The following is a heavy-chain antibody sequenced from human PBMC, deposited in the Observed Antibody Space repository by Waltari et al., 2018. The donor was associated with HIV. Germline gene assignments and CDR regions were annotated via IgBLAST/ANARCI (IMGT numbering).Heavy chain of an antibody. J-gene: IGHJ5*02. CDR1: GFDISNTF. V-gene: IGHV3-53*02. CDR2: IYTDRST. CDR3: TKGVRYFDP. D-gene: IGHD3-10*02. Sequence: VETGGGLFRFGDSLRLSCDISGFDISNTFITWVRQAPGERPEWLSVIYTDRSTHYADSVKGRFTISRDSPNKRVYLRMTSLIVEDTATYYCTKGVRYFDPWGQGTHVIVS.